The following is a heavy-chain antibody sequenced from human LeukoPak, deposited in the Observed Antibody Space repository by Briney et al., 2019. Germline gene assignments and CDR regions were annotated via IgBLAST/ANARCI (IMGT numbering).Heavy chain of an antibody. D-gene: IGHD2-2*01. V-gene: IGHV1-2*02. CDR2: INPNSGGT. J-gene: IGHJ5*02. CDR3: ARNLGQEAAAMSGWFDP. Sequence: GASVKVSCKASGYTFTGYYMHWVRQAPGQGLEWMGWINPNSGGTNYAQKFQGRVTMTRDTSISTAYMELSRLRSDDTAVYYCARNLGQEAAAMSGWFDPWGQGTLVTVSS. CDR1: GYTFTGYY.